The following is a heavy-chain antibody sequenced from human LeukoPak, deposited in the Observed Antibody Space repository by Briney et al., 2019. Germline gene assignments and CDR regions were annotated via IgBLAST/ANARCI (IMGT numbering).Heavy chain of an antibody. CDR3: ARDSPRGYCSGGSCYAWFDP. Sequence: GGSLRLSCAASGFTFSTYTMNWVRQAPGQGLEWVSSISSDSTYIYYADSVKGRFTISRDNAKNSLYLQMNSLRAGDTAVYYCARDSPRGYCSGGSCYAWFDPWGQGTLVTVSS. CDR1: GFTFSTYT. V-gene: IGHV3-21*01. CDR2: ISSDSTYI. J-gene: IGHJ5*02. D-gene: IGHD2-15*01.